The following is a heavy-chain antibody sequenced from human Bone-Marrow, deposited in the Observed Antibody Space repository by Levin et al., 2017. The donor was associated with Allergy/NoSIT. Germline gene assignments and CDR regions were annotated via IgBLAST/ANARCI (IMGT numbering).Heavy chain of an antibody. CDR1: GGSTSSSDYF. CDR2: IYYNGDT. J-gene: IGHJ4*02. CDR3: GRVREGYGEAPTGPYFDF. D-gene: IGHD5-24*01. V-gene: IGHV4-30-4*01. Sequence: SETLSLTCTVSGGSTSSSDYFWSWVRQPPGKGLEWIGYIYYNGDTYYTPSLKRRVTISIETSKNEFYLDLTSMTASDTAVYFCGRVREGYGEAPTGPYFDFWGPGMEVTVSS.